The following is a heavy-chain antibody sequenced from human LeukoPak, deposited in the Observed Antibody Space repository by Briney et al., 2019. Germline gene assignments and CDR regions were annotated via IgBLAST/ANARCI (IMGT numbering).Heavy chain of an antibody. CDR1: GGSISSSNSY. J-gene: IGHJ4*02. D-gene: IGHD5-12*01. V-gene: IGHV4-39*01. Sequence: SETLSLTCTVSGGSISSSNSYWGWIRQPPGKGLEWVGSIFYSGSTFYNPSLKSRVTISVDTSKNQFSLKLSSVTAADTAVYYCARSGYDKPLYYFDYWGQGTLVTVSS. CDR3: ARSGYDKPLYYFDY. CDR2: IFYSGST.